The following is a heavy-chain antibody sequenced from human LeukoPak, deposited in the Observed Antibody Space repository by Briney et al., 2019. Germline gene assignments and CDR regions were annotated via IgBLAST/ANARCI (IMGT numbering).Heavy chain of an antibody. V-gene: IGHV1-8*01. Sequence: GASVKVSCKASGYTFTSYDINWVRQATGQGLEWMGWMNANNGNRGYAQNFQGRVTMTRNTSISTAYMELSSLRSEDTAVYYCARSLVRKGNWFDPWGQGTLVTVSS. J-gene: IGHJ5*02. CDR3: ARSLVRKGNWFDP. CDR1: GYTFTSYD. CDR2: MNANNGNR.